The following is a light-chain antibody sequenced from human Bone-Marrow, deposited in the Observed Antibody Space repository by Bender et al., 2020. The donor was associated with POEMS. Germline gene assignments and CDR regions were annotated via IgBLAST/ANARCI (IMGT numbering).Light chain of an antibody. CDR1: SSNIATNT. Sequence: QFVLTQPPSASETPGQRVIISCSGNSSNIATNTVTWYQQLPGMAPKLLIQSDTERPSGVPERFSGSMSGTSASLAISGLHSEDEADYYCGAWDDTLNGWVLGGGTKLTVL. V-gene: IGLV1-44*01. CDR2: SDT. J-gene: IGLJ2*01. CDR3: GAWDDTLNGWV.